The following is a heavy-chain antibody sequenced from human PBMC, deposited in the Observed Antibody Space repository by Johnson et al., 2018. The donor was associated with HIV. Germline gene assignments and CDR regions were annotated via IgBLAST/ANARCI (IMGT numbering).Heavy chain of an antibody. V-gene: IGHV3-15*01. CDR3: TTDYRLTVVTRSDAFDI. Sequence: VQLVESGGGVVQPGRSLRLSCAVSGFTFRSYGVHWVRQAPGKGLEWVGRIKSKTDGGTTDYAAPVKGRFTISRDDSKNTLYLQMNSLKTEDTAVYYCTTDYRLTVVTRSDAFDIWGQGTMVTVSS. CDR2: IKSKTDGGTT. CDR1: GFTFRSYG. J-gene: IGHJ3*02. D-gene: IGHD4-23*01.